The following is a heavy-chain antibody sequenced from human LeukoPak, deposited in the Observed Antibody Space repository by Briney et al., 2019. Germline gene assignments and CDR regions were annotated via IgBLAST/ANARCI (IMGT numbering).Heavy chain of an antibody. V-gene: IGHV3-74*01. CDR3: VRGVADSYGQFDN. D-gene: IGHD3-10*01. J-gene: IGHJ4*02. Sequence: GGSLRLSCAASGFSISTYWIHWVRQAPGKGLVCVSRINPDGSTTYYADSVKGRITISRDNAKNTLYLQMNSLRAEDTAVYYCVRGVADSYGQFDNWGQGTLVTVSS. CDR1: GFSISTYW. CDR2: INPDGSTT.